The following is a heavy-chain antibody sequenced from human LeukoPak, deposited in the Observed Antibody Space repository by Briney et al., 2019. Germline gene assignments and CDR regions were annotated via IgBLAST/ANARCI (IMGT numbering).Heavy chain of an antibody. CDR2: ISGDGGST. CDR1: GFTFDDYA. Sequence: GGSLRLSCAASGFTFDDYAMHWARQVPGKGLEWVSLISGDGGSTYYADSVKGRFTISRDNSKNSLYLQMNSLRTEDTALYYCAKDMEKGHPEYFQHWGQGTLVTVSS. J-gene: IGHJ1*01. CDR3: AKDMEKGHPEYFQH. V-gene: IGHV3-43*02. D-gene: IGHD1-1*01.